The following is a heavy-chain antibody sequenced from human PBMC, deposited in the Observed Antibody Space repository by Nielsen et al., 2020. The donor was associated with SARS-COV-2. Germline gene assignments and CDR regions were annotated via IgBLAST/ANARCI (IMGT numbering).Heavy chain of an antibody. Sequence: GGSLRLSCAASGFAFTSYTMNWVRQAPGKGLEWVASITMSGAYMYYADSVRGRFTVSRDNAKNSLYLQMNDLRPEDTAVYYCATNSKGWGQGSLVTVSS. V-gene: IGHV3-21*06. CDR2: ITMSGAYM. D-gene: IGHD2-8*01. CDR1: GFAFTSYT. J-gene: IGHJ4*02. CDR3: ATNSKG.